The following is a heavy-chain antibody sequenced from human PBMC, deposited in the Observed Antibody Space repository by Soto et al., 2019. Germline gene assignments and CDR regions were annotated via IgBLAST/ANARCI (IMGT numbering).Heavy chain of an antibody. V-gene: IGHV4-39*01. J-gene: IGHJ4*02. CDR1: GGSISSSSYY. D-gene: IGHD5-18*01. Sequence: QLQLQESGPGLVKPSETLSLTCTVSGGSISSSSYYWGWIRQPPGKGLEWIGSIYYSGSTYYNPSLKSRVTISVDTSKNQFSLKLSSVTAADTAVYCCARQGGGYGSYFDYWGQGTLVTVSS. CDR3: ARQGGGYGSYFDY. CDR2: IYYSGST.